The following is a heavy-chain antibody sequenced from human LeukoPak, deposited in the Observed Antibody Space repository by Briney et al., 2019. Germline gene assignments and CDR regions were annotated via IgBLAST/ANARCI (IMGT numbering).Heavy chain of an antibody. CDR1: GYSFTSYW. J-gene: IGHJ6*03. CDR2: LYPGDSDA. V-gene: IGHV5-51*01. Sequence: GEPLKISFKGSGYSFTSYWIGWVRQMPGKGLEWMGILYPGDSDARYSPSFQGQVTISADKSISTAYLQWSSLKASDTAMYYCARAHGSGSYYNQLPAYYMDVWGKGTTVTVSS. CDR3: ARAHGSGSYYNQLPAYYMDV. D-gene: IGHD3-10*01.